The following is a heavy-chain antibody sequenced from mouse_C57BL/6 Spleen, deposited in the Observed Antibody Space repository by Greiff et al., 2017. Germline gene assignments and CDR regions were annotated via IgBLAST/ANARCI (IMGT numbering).Heavy chain of an antibody. CDR1: GFSFTSYG. J-gene: IGHJ4*01. Sequence: QVQLQQSGPGLVQPSPSLSITCTVSGFSFTSYGVHWVRQSPGQGLEWLGVIWSGGSTDYNAAFISILSISKANAKSQVFFKMNSLQADDTAIYYCARGVPRAMDYWGQGTSVTVSS. CDR3: ARGVPRAMDY. D-gene: IGHD3-3*01. CDR2: IWSGGST. V-gene: IGHV2-2*01.